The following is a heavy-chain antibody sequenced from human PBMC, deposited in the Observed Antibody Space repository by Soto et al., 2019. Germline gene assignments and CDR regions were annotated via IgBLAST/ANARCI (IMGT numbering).Heavy chain of an antibody. D-gene: IGHD2-2*01. Sequence: ASVKVSCKASGYTFTSYYMHWVRQAPGQGLEWMGIINPSGGSTSYAQKFQGRVTMTRDTSTSTVYMELSSLRSEDTAVYYCASVFVTAAQDYYMDVWGKGTTVTVSS. CDR1: GYTFTSYY. V-gene: IGHV1-46*03. J-gene: IGHJ6*03. CDR2: INPSGGST. CDR3: ASVFVTAAQDYYMDV.